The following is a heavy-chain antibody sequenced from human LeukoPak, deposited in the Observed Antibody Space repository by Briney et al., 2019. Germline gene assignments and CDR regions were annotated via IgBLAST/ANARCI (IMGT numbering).Heavy chain of an antibody. CDR3: ASRLHDYDFWSDLGWFDP. Sequence: PSETLSLTCTVSGGSFSSSSYYWGWIRQPPGKGLEWIGSIYYSGSTYYNPSLKSRVTISVDTSKNQFSLKLSSVTAADTAGYYCASRLHDYDFWSDLGWFDPWGQGPLVTVSS. J-gene: IGHJ5*02. CDR1: GGSFSSSSYY. D-gene: IGHD3-3*01. CDR2: IYYSGST. V-gene: IGHV4-39*01.